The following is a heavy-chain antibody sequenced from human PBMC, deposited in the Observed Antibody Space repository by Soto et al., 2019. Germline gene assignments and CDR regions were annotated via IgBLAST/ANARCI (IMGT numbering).Heavy chain of an antibody. Sequence: HVTLKESGPVLVKPTETLTLTCTVSGFSLSNGKVGVSWIRQPPGKALEWLAHIFSNDEKSYRTSLKSRLTISEDTSKSQVVLTMTNVDAVDTATYYCARILVGRSVAGGYFYMDVWGKGTTVTVSS. CDR1: GFSLSNGKVG. V-gene: IGHV2-26*01. J-gene: IGHJ6*03. CDR2: IFSNDEK. CDR3: ARILVGRSVAGGYFYMDV. D-gene: IGHD6-19*01.